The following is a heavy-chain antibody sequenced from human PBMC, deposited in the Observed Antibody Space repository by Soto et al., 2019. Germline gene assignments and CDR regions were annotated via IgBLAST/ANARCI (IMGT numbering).Heavy chain of an antibody. Sequence: GASVKVSCKASGGTFSSYAISWVRQAPGQGLEWMGGIIPIFGTANYAQKFQGRVTITADESTSTAYMELSSLRAEDTAVYYCARDLAYYDSSGYYHYGMDVWGQGTTVTVSS. D-gene: IGHD3-22*01. CDR2: IIPIFGTA. CDR1: GGTFSSYA. CDR3: ARDLAYYDSSGYYHYGMDV. V-gene: IGHV1-69*13. J-gene: IGHJ6*02.